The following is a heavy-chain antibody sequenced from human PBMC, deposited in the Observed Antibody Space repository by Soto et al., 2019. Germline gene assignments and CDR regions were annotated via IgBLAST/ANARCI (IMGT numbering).Heavy chain of an antibody. D-gene: IGHD3-3*01. CDR2: IFYSGST. CDR3: ARWSTIFGVVITRTGGMDV. J-gene: IGHJ6*02. Sequence: PSETLSLTCIVSGGSISSKTHYWGWIRQPPGKGLEWIGSIFYSGSTYYKPSLKSRVNISVDTSKNQFSLKLSSVTAADTAVYYCARWSTIFGVVITRTGGMDVWGQGTTVTVSS. CDR1: GGSISSKTHY. V-gene: IGHV4-39*01.